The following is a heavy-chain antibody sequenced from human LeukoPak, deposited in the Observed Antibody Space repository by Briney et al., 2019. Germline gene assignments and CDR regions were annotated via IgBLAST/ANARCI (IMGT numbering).Heavy chain of an antibody. CDR2: IIPIFGTA. Sequence: SVKVSCKASGGTFSSYAISWVRQAPGQGLEWMGGIIPIFGTANYAQKFQGRVTITADKSTSTAYMELSSLRSEDTAAYYCARGVRETTVVTPLPYWGQGTLATVSS. CDR3: ARGVRETTVVTPLPY. D-gene: IGHD4-23*01. CDR1: GGTFSSYA. V-gene: IGHV1-69*06. J-gene: IGHJ4*02.